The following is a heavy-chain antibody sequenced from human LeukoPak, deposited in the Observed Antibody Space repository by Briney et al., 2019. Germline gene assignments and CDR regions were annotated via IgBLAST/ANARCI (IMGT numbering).Heavy chain of an antibody. Sequence: PGGSLRLSCAASGFTFSSYAMSWVRQAPGKGLEWVSAISGSGGSTYYADSVKGRFTISRDNSKNTLYLQMNSLRAEDTAVYYCAKDHSSSWYSGQYFQHWGQGTLVTVSS. CDR1: GFTFSSYA. J-gene: IGHJ1*01. V-gene: IGHV3-23*01. D-gene: IGHD6-13*01. CDR2: ISGSGGST. CDR3: AKDHSSSWYSGQYFQH.